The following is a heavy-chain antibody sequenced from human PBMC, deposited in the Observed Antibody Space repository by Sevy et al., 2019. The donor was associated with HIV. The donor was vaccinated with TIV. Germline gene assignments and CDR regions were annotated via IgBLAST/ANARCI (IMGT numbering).Heavy chain of an antibody. CDR2: IWYDGSNK. J-gene: IGHJ4*02. CDR1: GFTFSSYG. V-gene: IGHV3-33*06. D-gene: IGHD6-13*01. CDR3: AKPPYSGSWYSLDY. Sequence: GGSLRLSCAASGFTFSSYGMHWVRQAPGKGLEWVAVIWYDGSNKYYADSVKGRFTISRDNSKNTLYLQMNSLRAEDKAVYYCAKPPYSGSWYSLDYWGQGTLVTVSS.